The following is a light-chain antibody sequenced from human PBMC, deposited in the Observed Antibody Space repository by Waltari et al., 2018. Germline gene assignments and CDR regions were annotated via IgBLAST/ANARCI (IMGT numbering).Light chain of an antibody. V-gene: IGLV2-14*01. CDR1: SGDVGGYNY. J-gene: IGLJ3*02. CDR3: ISYTASGAWL. Sequence: QSALTQPASVSGSPGQSITISCAGSSGDVGGYNYVSWYQQYPGNAPKLMIYDVNKRPSGVSYRCSGSKSGNTASRTISGLQGEDEADYYCISYTASGAWLFGGGTKLTVL. CDR2: DVN.